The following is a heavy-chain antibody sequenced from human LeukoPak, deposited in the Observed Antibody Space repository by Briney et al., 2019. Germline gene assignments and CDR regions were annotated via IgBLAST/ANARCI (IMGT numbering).Heavy chain of an antibody. CDR1: GGSISSYY. D-gene: IGHD3-10*01. V-gene: IGHV4-4*07. CDR2: IYTSGST. CDR3: ASQTMVRGVIGYGWFDP. J-gene: IGHJ5*02. Sequence: SETLSLTCTVSGGSISSYYWSWIRQPAGKGLEWIGRIYTSGSTNYNPSLKSRVTMSVDTSKNQFSLKLSSVTAADTAVYYCASQTMVRGVIGYGWFDPWGQGTLVTVSS.